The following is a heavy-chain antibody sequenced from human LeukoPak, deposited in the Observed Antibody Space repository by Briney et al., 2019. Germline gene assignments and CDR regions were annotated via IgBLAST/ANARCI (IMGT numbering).Heavy chain of an antibody. D-gene: IGHD3-22*01. CDR2: IIPIFGTA. CDR1: GGTFSSYT. V-gene: IGHV1-69*05. Sequence: SVKVSCKASGGTFSSYTISWVRQAPGQALEWMGRIIPIFGTANYAQKFQGRVTITTDESTSTAYMELSSLRSEDTTVYYCARAYYYDSSGYPAFDIWGQGTMVTVSS. J-gene: IGHJ3*02. CDR3: ARAYYYDSSGYPAFDI.